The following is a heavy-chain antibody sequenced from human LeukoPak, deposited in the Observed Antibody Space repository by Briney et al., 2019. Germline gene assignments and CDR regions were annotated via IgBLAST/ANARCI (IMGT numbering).Heavy chain of an antibody. V-gene: IGHV3-74*01. CDR3: ARDASLLDY. CDR2: INSDGSST. Sequence: AGSLRLSCAASGITFSKVWMSWVRQAPGKGLVWVSRINSDGSSTSYADSVKGRFTISRDNAKNTLYLQMNSLRAEDTAVYYCARDASLLDYWGQGTLVTVPS. J-gene: IGHJ4*02. CDR1: GITFSKVW.